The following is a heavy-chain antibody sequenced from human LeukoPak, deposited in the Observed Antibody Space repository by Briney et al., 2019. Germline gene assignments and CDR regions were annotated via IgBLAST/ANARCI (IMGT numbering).Heavy chain of an antibody. Sequence: GGSLRLSCAASGFTFSNYNMNWVRQAPGKGLEWVSFINSVSSAMYYGDSVKGRFTISRDNAKNSLYLQMNSLRAEDTAVYYCAQGEYDYRYRFDNWGQGTLVTVSS. J-gene: IGHJ4*02. V-gene: IGHV3-48*01. CDR2: INSVSSAM. CDR3: AQGEYDYRYRFDN. D-gene: IGHD5-12*01. CDR1: GFTFSNYN.